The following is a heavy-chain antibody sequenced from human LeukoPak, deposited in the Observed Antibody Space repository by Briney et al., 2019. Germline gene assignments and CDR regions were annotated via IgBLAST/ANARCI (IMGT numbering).Heavy chain of an antibody. J-gene: IGHJ5*02. D-gene: IGHD3-3*01. CDR1: GGSISSYY. CDR3: ARDYDFWSGYYQSPWFDP. CDR2: IYYSGST. V-gene: IGHV4-59*01. Sequence: PSETLSLTCTVSGGSISSYYWSWIRQPPGKGLEWIGYIYYSGSTNYNPSLKSRVTISVDTSKNQFSLKLSSVTAADTAVYCCARDYDFWSGYYQSPWFDPWGQGTLVTVSS.